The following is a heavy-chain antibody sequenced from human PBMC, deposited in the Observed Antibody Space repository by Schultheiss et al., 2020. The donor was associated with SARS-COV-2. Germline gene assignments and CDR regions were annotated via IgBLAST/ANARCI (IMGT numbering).Heavy chain of an antibody. CDR2: MNPNSGNT. Sequence: ASVKVSCKASGGTFSSYAISWVRQAPGQGLEWMGWMNPNSGNTGYAQKFQGRVTMTRNTSISTAYMELSSLRSEDTAVYYCARDRGSYYDFWSGYRRVYYYYGMDVWGQGTTVTVSS. D-gene: IGHD3-3*01. V-gene: IGHV1-8*02. J-gene: IGHJ6*02. CDR3: ARDRGSYYDFWSGYRRVYYYYGMDV. CDR1: GGTFSSYA.